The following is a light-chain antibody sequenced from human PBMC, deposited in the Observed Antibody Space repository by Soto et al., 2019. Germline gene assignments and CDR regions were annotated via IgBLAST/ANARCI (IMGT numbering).Light chain of an antibody. V-gene: IGKV3-20*01. CDR3: QQYGDSPAT. J-gene: IGKJ3*01. CDR2: GAF. Sequence: EIVLTQSPGTLSLSPGERGTLSCRASQSVSSSYLAWYQQKPGQAPRLLIYGAFNRATGIPDRFSGSGSGTDFTLTFSSLEPEDFAVYYCQQYGDSPATFGPGTKVDIK. CDR1: QSVSSSY.